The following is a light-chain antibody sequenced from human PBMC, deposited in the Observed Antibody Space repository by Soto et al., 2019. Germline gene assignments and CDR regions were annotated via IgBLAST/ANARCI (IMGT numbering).Light chain of an antibody. V-gene: IGLV2-23*02. CDR1: SSNVGSYKL. CDR3: CSFGGSPTYV. J-gene: IGLJ1*01. CDR2: EVN. Sequence: QSVLNQPASVSGSPGQSITISCTGTSSNVGSYKLVSWYQQHPGKAPKLIIFEVNKRPSGGSNRFSGSKSGNTASLTISGLKVEHEADYYCCSFGGSPTYVFVTGTKVTVL.